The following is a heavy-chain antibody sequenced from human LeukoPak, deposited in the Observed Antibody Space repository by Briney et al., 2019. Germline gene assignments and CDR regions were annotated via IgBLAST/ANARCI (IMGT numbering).Heavy chain of an antibody. D-gene: IGHD3-22*01. V-gene: IGHV3-48*04. Sequence: GGSLRLSCAASGFTFSSYSMDWVRQAPGKGLEWVSYISSSSSTIYYADSVKGRFTISRDNAKNSLYLQMNSLRAEDTAVYYCAKGKPGYYDSSGYGVFDYWGQGTLVTVSS. J-gene: IGHJ4*02. CDR3: AKGKPGYYDSSGYGVFDY. CDR2: ISSSSSTI. CDR1: GFTFSSYS.